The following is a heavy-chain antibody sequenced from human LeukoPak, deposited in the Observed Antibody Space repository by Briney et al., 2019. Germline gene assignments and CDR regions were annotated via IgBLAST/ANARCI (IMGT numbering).Heavy chain of an antibody. CDR3: ARARGYCSGGSCYFRDYYYGMDV. D-gene: IGHD2-15*01. CDR1: GGSFSGYY. CDR2: IYYSGST. V-gene: IGHV4-59*08. Sequence: SETLSLTCAVYGGSFSGYYWSWIRQPPGKGLEWIGYIYYSGSTNYNPSLKSRVTISVDTSKNQFSLKLSSVTAADTAVYYCARARGYCSGGSCYFRDYYYGMDVWGQGTTVTVSS. J-gene: IGHJ6*02.